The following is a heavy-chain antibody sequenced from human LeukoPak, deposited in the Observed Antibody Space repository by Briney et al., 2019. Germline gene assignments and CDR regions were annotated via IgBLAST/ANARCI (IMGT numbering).Heavy chain of an antibody. D-gene: IGHD3-22*01. CDR1: GGSFSGYY. Sequence: PSETLSLTCAVYGGSFSGYYWSWIRQPPGKGLEWIGEINHSGSTNYNPFLKSRVTISVDTSKNQFSLKLSSVTAADTAVYYCAREWGLRTTYYYDSSGYYSAIFDYWGQGTLVTVSS. CDR3: AREWGLRTTYYYDSSGYYSAIFDY. V-gene: IGHV4-34*01. CDR2: INHSGST. J-gene: IGHJ4*02.